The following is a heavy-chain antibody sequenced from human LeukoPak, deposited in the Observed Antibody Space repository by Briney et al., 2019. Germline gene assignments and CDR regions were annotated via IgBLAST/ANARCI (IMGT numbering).Heavy chain of an antibody. J-gene: IGHJ4*02. Sequence: GGSLRLSCAASGFTFSTYGMHWVRQAPGKGLEWVAIIWYDGSNQYYADSVKGRFTISRDNSKNTLYLQMNSLRAEDTAVYYCAKDRYSSGGNFDYWGQGTLVTVSS. D-gene: IGHD6-19*01. V-gene: IGHV3-33*06. CDR1: GFTFSTYG. CDR2: IWYDGSNQ. CDR3: AKDRYSSGGNFDY.